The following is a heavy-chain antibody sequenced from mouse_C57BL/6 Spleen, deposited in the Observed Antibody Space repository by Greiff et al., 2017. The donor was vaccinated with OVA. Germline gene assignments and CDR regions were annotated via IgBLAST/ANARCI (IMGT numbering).Heavy chain of an antibody. J-gene: IGHJ3*01. V-gene: IGHV1-19*01. CDR2: INPYNGGT. CDR1: GYTFTDYY. CDR3: ARGNGSSYPWFAD. Sequence: EVQLQQSGPVLVKPGASVKMSCKASGYTFTDYYMNWVKQSHGKSLEWIGVINPYNGGTSYNQKFKGKATLTVDKSSSTAYMELNSLTSEDSAVDYCARGNGSSYPWFADWGQGTLVTVSA. D-gene: IGHD1-1*01.